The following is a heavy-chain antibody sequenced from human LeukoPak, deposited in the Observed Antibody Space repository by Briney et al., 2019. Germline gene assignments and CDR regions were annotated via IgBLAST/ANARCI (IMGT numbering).Heavy chain of an antibody. CDR3: ARATYGSEFDP. CDR1: GYTFTGYC. V-gene: IGHV1-2*06. Sequence: ASVKVSCKASGYTFTGYCMHWVRQAPAQGLEWMGRINPNSGCRNDAQKFQGRVTMTRETSISTAYMELSSLTSDDTAVYYCARATYGSEFDPWGQGTLVTVSS. J-gene: IGHJ5*02. D-gene: IGHD3-10*01. CDR2: INPNSGCR.